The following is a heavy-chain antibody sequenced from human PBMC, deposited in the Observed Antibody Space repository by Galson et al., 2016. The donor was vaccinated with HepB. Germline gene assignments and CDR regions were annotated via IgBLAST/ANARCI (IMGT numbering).Heavy chain of an antibody. Sequence: SLRLSCAASGFMFSDHYMAWIRQAPGKGLEWISYISSNSMITYYADSVKGRFTISRDNAKDSLFLEMDSLRADDTAVYYCAREGAWEERFDFGGRGTLVTVSS. CDR3: AREGAWEERFDF. CDR2: ISSNSMIT. CDR1: GFMFSDHY. V-gene: IGHV3-11*01. J-gene: IGHJ4*02. D-gene: IGHD1-26*01.